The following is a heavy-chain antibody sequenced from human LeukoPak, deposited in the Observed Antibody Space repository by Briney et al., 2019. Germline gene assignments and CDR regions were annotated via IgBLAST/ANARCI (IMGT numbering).Heavy chain of an antibody. V-gene: IGHV3-74*03. D-gene: IGHD5-12*01. CDR2: INSYGSSV. CDR3: AREGRVSGYDFDC. J-gene: IGHJ4*02. CDR1: GFTFSSYW. Sequence: GGSLRLSCAASGFTFSSYWMHWVRQAPGKGLVWVSRINSYGSSVTYADSVKGRFTISRDNAKNTLYLQMNSLRVEDTAVYYCAREGRVSGYDFDCWGQGTLVTVSS.